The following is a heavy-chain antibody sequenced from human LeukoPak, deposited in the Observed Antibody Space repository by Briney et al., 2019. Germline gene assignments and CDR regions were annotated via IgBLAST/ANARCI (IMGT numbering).Heavy chain of an antibody. CDR3: ARGARYYYYYYMDV. J-gene: IGHJ6*03. CDR1: GGTFSSYA. V-gene: IGHV1-69*05. Sequence: SVKVSCKASGGTFSSYAISWVRQAPGQGLEWRGGIIPIFGTANYAQKFQGRVTITTDESTSTAYMELSSLRSEDTAVYYCARGARYYYYYYMDVWGKGTTVTVSS. CDR2: IIPIFGTA. D-gene: IGHD1-26*01.